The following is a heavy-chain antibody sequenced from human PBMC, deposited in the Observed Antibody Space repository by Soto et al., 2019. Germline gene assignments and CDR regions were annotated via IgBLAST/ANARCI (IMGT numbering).Heavy chain of an antibody. V-gene: IGHV3-72*01. J-gene: IGHJ4*01. Sequence: PGGSLRLSCAASGLTFSDRYMDWVRQAPGKGLEWVGRIRKKTNSYTTEYAASVKGRFIISRDDSTNSLYLQMSSLKTEDTAVYYCTTVTTVDYYFDYWGQEPWSPSPQ. CDR3: TTVTTVDYYFDY. CDR2: IRKKTNSYTT. D-gene: IGHD4-17*01. CDR1: GLTFSDRY.